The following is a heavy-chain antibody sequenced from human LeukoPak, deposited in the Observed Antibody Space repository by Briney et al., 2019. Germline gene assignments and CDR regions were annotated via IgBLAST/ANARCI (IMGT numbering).Heavy chain of an antibody. CDR2: IKTDGSAK. V-gene: IGHV3-7*01. D-gene: IGHD3-22*01. Sequence: GGSLRLSCAASGFRFSDYWMTWVRQAPGKGLECVANIKTDGSAKYYPDSVKGRFTVSRDNAKNSLYLQMNNMRVEDTAIYYCTKDLHHDSSGWGQGTPVTGSS. J-gene: IGHJ4*02. CDR3: TKDLHHDSSG. CDR1: GFRFSDYW.